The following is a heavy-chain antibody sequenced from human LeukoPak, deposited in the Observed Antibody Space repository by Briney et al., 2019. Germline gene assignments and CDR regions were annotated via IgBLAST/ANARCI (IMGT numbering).Heavy chain of an antibody. V-gene: IGHV3-30*01. D-gene: IGHD6-6*01. J-gene: IGHJ4*02. Sequence: GGSLRLSCAASGFTFSNYAITWVRQAPGNGLEWVAVISYDTYNTYYADSVKGRFTISRDNSESTLYLQMNSLRTEDTAVYYCVQGGRYSSSPPDYWGQGTLVTVSS. CDR1: GFTFSNYA. CDR3: VQGGRYSSSPPDY. CDR2: ISYDTYNT.